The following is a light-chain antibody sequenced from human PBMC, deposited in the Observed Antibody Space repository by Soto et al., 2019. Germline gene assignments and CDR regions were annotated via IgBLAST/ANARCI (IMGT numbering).Light chain of an antibody. CDR3: QQYGSSGT. CDR1: QSVNNNY. Sequence: EIVLTQSPGTLSLSPGERATLSCRASQSVNNNYLAWYQQKPGQAPRLLIFGASSRATGIPDRFSGSGSGTDFTLTISRLEPEDFAVYYCQQYGSSGTFGQGTKVDI. V-gene: IGKV3-20*01. J-gene: IGKJ1*01. CDR2: GAS.